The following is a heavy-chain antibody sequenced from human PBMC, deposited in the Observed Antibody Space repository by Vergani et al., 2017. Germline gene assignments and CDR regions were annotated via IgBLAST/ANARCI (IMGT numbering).Heavy chain of an antibody. CDR2: IHHSGDT. CDR3: ARHRGSGGFFPSSYVYGMDV. Sequence: QVPLPESGPGLVKPSETLTLTCDVSDSSIMTNPYWGWFRQSPGNGLEWIGCIHHSGDTHYNSSLKSRVSISIVSSSKFSLSLTSVTAADTALYYCARHRGSGGFFPSSYVYGMDVWGHGTTVTVSS. D-gene: IGHD3-10*01. CDR1: DSSIMTNPY. V-gene: IGHV4-38-2*01. J-gene: IGHJ6*02.